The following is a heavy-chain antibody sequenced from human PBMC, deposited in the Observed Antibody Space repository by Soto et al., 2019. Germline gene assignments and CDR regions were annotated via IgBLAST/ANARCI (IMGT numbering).Heavy chain of an antibody. V-gene: IGHV3-30-3*01. D-gene: IGHD5-18*01. CDR3: ARIRSAMSKGDAYDV. Sequence: QVQLVESGGGVVQPGTSLRLACAASGFTLSTYSMYWVRQTPGTGLEWVTVTSYDGINKYYADSVKGRFTVSRDNSKNTMYLQVDSLRPEDSAVYYCARIRSAMSKGDAYDVWGQGTMVAVSS. J-gene: IGHJ3*01. CDR2: TSYDGINK. CDR1: GFTLSTYS.